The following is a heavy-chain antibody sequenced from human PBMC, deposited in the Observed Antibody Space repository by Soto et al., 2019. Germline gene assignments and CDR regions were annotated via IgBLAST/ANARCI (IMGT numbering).Heavy chain of an antibody. V-gene: IGHV4-59*01. J-gene: IGHJ6*02. Sequence: SETLSLTCTVSGGSISSYYWSWIRQPPGKGLEWIGYIYYSESTNYNPSLKSRVTISVDTSKNQFSLKLSSVTAADTAVYYCARVMMDTAMAWFYGMDVWGQGTTVTVSS. CDR2: IYYSEST. CDR1: GGSISSYY. D-gene: IGHD5-18*01. CDR3: ARVMMDTAMAWFYGMDV.